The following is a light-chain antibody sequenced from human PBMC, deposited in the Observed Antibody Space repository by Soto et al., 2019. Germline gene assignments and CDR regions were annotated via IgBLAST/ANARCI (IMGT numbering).Light chain of an antibody. Sequence: DIQMNQSPSSLSASVGDRVTITCQASQDISNYLNWYQQKPGKAPKLLIYDASNLETGVPSRFSGSGSGTDFTFTISSLQPEDIATYYCQQYDNLFTFGGGTKVEIK. CDR3: QQYDNLFT. V-gene: IGKV1-33*01. CDR2: DAS. CDR1: QDISNY. J-gene: IGKJ4*01.